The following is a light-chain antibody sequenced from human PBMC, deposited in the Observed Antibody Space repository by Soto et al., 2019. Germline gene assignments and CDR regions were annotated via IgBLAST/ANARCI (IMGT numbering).Light chain of an antibody. Sequence: QSALTQPASVSGSPGQSITISCTGTSSDVGGYNYVSWYQQHPGEAPKLMIYDVSNRPSGVSNRFSGSKSGNTASLTISGIQAADEADYYCSSYAGSNTVAFGGGTKVTV. V-gene: IGLV2-14*03. J-gene: IGLJ2*01. CDR2: DVS. CDR3: SSYAGSNTVA. CDR1: SSDVGGYNY.